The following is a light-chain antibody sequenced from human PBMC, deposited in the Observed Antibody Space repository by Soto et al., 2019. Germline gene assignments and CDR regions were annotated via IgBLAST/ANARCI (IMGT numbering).Light chain of an antibody. CDR3: QQTYASPQIT. CDR1: QIVLYSSNNKNY. Sequence: MVITSFPEYLAVSLGERATINCNSIQIVLYSSNNKNYLAWYQQKSGQPPKLLIYWASTRESGVPDRFSGSGSGTDFTLTISSLQPEDVAIYYCQQTYASPQITFGQGTRLEI. V-gene: IGKV4-1*01. J-gene: IGKJ5*01. CDR2: WAS.